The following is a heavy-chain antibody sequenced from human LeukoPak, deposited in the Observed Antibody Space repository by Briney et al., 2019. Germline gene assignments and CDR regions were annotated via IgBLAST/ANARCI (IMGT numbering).Heavy chain of an antibody. J-gene: IGHJ6*02. CDR3: ARDYDYGDYLYYYYGMDV. CDR2: ISGSGGST. CDR1: GFTFSSYA. Sequence: PGGSLRLSCAASGFTFSSYAMSWVRQAPGKGLEWVSAISGSGGSTYYADSVKGRFTISRDNSKNTLYLQMNSLRAEDTAVYYCARDYDYGDYLYYYYGMDVWGHGTTVTVSS. D-gene: IGHD4-17*01. V-gene: IGHV3-23*01.